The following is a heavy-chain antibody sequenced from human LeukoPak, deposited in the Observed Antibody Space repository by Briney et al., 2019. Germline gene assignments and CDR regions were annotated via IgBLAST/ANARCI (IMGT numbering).Heavy chain of an antibody. Sequence: GGSLRLSCAASGFTFSLYEMNWVRQAPGKGLEWVSYISSSGSTIYYADSVKGRFTISRDNAKHSLYLQMNSLRAEDTAVYYCARDPDYDFWSGYTYFDYWGQGTLVTVSS. J-gene: IGHJ4*02. V-gene: IGHV3-48*03. CDR3: ARDPDYDFWSGYTYFDY. D-gene: IGHD3-3*01. CDR1: GFTFSLYE. CDR2: ISSSGSTI.